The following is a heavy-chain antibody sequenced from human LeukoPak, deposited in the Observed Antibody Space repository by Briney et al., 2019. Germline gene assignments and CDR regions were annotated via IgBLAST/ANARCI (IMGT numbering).Heavy chain of an antibody. CDR3: AREREERGAAAGTRYFDY. Sequence: SETLSLTCTVSGGSISSGGYYWSWIRQHPGKGLEWIGYIYYSGSTYYNPSLKSRVTISVDTTKNQFSLKLCSVTAADTAVYYCAREREERGAAAGTRYFDYWGQGTLVTVSS. CDR2: IYYSGST. J-gene: IGHJ4*02. CDR1: GGSISSGGYY. D-gene: IGHD6-13*01. V-gene: IGHV4-31*03.